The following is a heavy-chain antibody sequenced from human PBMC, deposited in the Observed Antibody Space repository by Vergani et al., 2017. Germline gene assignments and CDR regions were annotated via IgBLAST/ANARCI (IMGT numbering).Heavy chain of an antibody. J-gene: IGHJ4*02. CDR3: ARSRPYCTSGSCPAI. CDR1: GESIRSGSHY. CDR2: IHTGGST. V-gene: IGHV4-61*02. Sequence: QVKLQESGPGLLKPSQTLSLTCTVSGESIRSGSHYWRWIRQPAGKGPEWIGHIHTGGSTDLNPSFKSRVSISVDTSKSQFSLKLNSVTVADTAVYYCARSRPYCTSGSCPAIWGQGTLVTVSS. D-gene: IGHD2-15*01.